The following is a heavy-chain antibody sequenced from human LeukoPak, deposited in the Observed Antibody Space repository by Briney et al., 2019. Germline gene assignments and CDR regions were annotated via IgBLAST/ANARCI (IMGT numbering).Heavy chain of an antibody. CDR2: INPNSGGT. D-gene: IGHD6-13*01. CDR1: GYTFTGYY. J-gene: IGHJ4*02. Sequence: ASVMVSCKASGYTFTGYYMHWVRQAPGQALEWMGWINPNSGGTNYAQQSQGRVTMTRDTSISTAYMELSRLRSDHTAVYYCARAAAVRWANPNDMGYWGQGTLVTVSS. CDR3: ARAAAVRWANPNDMGY. V-gene: IGHV1-2*02.